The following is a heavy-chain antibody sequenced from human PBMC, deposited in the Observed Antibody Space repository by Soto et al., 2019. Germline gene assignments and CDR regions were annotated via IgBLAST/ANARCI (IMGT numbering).Heavy chain of an antibody. CDR2: IYYRGST. V-gene: IGHV4-39*01. CDR1: GGSISSSSYY. Sequence: SETLSLTCTVSGGSISSSSYYWGWIRQPPGKGLEWIGSIYYRGSTYYNPPLKSRVTISVDTSKNQFSLKLTSVTAADTAVYYCATYYYDSSGYYYFDYWGQGTLVTVSS. J-gene: IGHJ4*02. CDR3: ATYYYDSSGYYYFDY. D-gene: IGHD3-22*01.